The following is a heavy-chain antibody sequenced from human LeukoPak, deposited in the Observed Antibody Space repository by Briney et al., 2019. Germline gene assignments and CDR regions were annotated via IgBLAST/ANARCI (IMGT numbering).Heavy chain of an antibody. D-gene: IGHD6-19*01. CDR3: ARDQERTAVTRDYYYGMDV. CDR1: GFTFSSYA. Sequence: PGGSLRLSCAASGFTFSSYAMHWVRQAPGKGLEYVSAISSNGGSTYYANSVKGRFTISRDNSKNTLYLQMGSPRAEDMAVYYCARDQERTAVTRDYYYGMDVWGQGTTVTVSS. J-gene: IGHJ6*02. CDR2: ISSNGGST. V-gene: IGHV3-64*01.